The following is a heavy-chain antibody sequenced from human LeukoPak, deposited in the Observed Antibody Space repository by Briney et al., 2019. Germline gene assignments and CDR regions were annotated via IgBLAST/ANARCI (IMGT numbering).Heavy chain of an antibody. Sequence: PGGSLRLSCAASGFTFSSYGMHWVRQAPGKGLEWVAVISYDGSNKYYADSVKGRFTISRDNSKNTLYLQMNSLRAEDTAVYYCARDSSDVLLWFGEPSYFDYWGQGTLVTVSS. CDR1: GFTFSSYG. D-gene: IGHD3-10*01. J-gene: IGHJ4*02. V-gene: IGHV3-30*03. CDR3: ARDSSDVLLWFGEPSYFDY. CDR2: ISYDGSNK.